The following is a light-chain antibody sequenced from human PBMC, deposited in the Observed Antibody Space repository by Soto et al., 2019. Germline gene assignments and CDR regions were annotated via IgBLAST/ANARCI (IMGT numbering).Light chain of an antibody. CDR3: HHYHNWPMT. V-gene: IGKV3-15*01. CDR2: DSS. J-gene: IGKJ5*01. CDR1: ESVSSH. Sequence: EMVMTQSPATLSVFPGQRATLSCLASESVSSHLAWYQQKPGQAPRLLIYDSSTRATGIPARFSGSESGTEFTLTISSLQSEDFAVYYCHHYHNWPMTFGQGTRLEI.